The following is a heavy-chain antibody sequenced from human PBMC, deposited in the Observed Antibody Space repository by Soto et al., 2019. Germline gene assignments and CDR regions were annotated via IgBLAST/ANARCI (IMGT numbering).Heavy chain of an antibody. CDR2: ISGSGGRS. V-gene: IGHV3-23*01. CDR3: AKAYFVWSSEQPYYFDY. J-gene: IGHJ4*02. D-gene: IGHD3-16*01. CDR1: GFTFSNYA. Sequence: EVQLLDSGGGLVQPGGSLRLSCAASGFTFSNYAMTWVRQGPGKGLEWVSGISGSGGRSYYADSVKGRFTISRDNSNSTLYLQVSRLRAEDTAVYYCAKAYFVWSSEQPYYFDYWGQGTLVTVSS.